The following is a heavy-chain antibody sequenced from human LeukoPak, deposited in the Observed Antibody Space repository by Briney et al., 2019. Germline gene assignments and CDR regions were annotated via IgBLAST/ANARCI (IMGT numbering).Heavy chain of an antibody. Sequence: SETLSLTCAVYGGSFSGYYWSWIRQPPGKGLEWIGEINHSGSTNCNPSLKSRVTISVDTSKNQFSLKLSSVTAADTAVYYCARPSRYSSSSGFGYWGQGTLVTVSS. D-gene: IGHD6-6*01. J-gene: IGHJ4*02. CDR3: ARPSRYSSSSGFGY. V-gene: IGHV4-34*01. CDR2: INHSGST. CDR1: GGSFSGYY.